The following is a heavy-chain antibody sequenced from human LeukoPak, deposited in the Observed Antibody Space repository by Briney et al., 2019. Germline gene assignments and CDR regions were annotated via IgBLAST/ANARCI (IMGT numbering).Heavy chain of an antibody. Sequence: PSETLSLTCTVSGGSISSSSYYWGWIRQPPGKGLEWIGSIYYSGSTYYNPSLKSRVTISVDTSKNQFSLKLSSVTAADTAVYYCARDRYGGIIDSWGQGTLVSVPS. J-gene: IGHJ4*02. CDR1: GGSISSSSYY. V-gene: IGHV4-39*02. D-gene: IGHD1-1*01. CDR3: ARDRYGGIIDS. CDR2: IYYSGST.